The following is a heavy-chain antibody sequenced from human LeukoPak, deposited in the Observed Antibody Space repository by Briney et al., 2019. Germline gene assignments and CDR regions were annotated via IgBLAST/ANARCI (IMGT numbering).Heavy chain of an antibody. Sequence: PSETLSLTCTVSGGSISSSSYYWGWIRQPPGKGLEWIASIYYSGSTYYNPSLKSRVTISVDTSKNQFSLKLSSVTAADTAVYYCASSLMVRGVIRDFDYWGQGTLVTVSS. CDR1: GGSISSSSYY. CDR3: ASSLMVRGVIRDFDY. CDR2: IYYSGST. D-gene: IGHD3-10*01. J-gene: IGHJ4*02. V-gene: IGHV4-39*01.